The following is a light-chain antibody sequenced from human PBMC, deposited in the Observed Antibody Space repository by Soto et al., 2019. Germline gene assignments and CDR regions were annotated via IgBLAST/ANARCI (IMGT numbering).Light chain of an antibody. CDR3: QQLNSYPLT. Sequence: DLQMTQSPSTLPASVGDRVTITCRASQGISSYLAWYQQKPGRAPKVLIYAASSLQSGVPSRFSGSGSGTDFTLTINSLQPEDLATYYCQQLNSYPLTFGGGTKVDIK. CDR1: QGISSY. J-gene: IGKJ4*01. CDR2: AAS. V-gene: IGKV1-9*01.